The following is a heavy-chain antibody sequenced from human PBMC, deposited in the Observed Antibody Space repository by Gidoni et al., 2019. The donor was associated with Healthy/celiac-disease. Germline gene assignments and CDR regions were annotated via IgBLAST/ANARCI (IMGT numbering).Heavy chain of an antibody. Sequence: QVQLVESGGGVVQPGRSLRLSCAASGFTFSSYGMHWVRQAPGKGLEWVAVIWYDGSNKYYADSVKGRFTISRDNSKNTLYLQMNSLRAEDTAVYYCASGDYVSAFDIWGQGTMVTVSS. CDR3: ASGDYVSAFDI. J-gene: IGHJ3*02. CDR2: IWYDGSNK. CDR1: GFTFSSYG. D-gene: IGHD4-17*01. V-gene: IGHV3-33*01.